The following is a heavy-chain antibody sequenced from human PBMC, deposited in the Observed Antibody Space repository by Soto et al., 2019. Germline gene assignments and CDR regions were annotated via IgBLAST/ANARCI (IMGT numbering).Heavy chain of an antibody. D-gene: IGHD6-6*01. J-gene: IGHJ4*02. CDR2: ISSNGGST. Sequence: GGSLRLSCAASGFTFSSYAMHWVRQAPGKGLEYVSAISSNGGSTYYANSVKGRFTISRDNSKNTLYLQMGSLRAEDMAVYYCARGYSSSSYYFDYWGQGTLVTVSS. CDR3: ARGYSSSSYYFDY. V-gene: IGHV3-64*01. CDR1: GFTFSSYA.